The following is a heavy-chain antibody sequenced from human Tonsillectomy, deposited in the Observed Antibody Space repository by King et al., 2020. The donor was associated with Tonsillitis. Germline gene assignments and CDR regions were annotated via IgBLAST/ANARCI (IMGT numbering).Heavy chain of an antibody. Sequence: VQLVESGGGLVKPGRSLRLSCTASGFTFGDYVMSWFRQAPGKGLEWVGFIRSKAYGGTTEYAASVKGRFTISRDDSKSIAYLQMNSLKTEDTAVYYCTRESPLTMDDYYGMDVWGQGTTVTVSS. V-gene: IGHV3-49*05. CDR2: IRSKAYGGTT. J-gene: IGHJ6*02. CDR3: TRESPLTMDDYYGMDV. D-gene: IGHD4/OR15-4a*01. CDR1: GFTFGDYV.